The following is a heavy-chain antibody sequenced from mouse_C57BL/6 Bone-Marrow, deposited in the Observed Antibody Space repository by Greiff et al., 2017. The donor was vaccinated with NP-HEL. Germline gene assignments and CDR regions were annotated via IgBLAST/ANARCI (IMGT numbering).Heavy chain of an antibody. CDR3: TPIYYYGSY. CDR1: GFNIKDDY. D-gene: IGHD1-1*01. V-gene: IGHV14-4*01. CDR2: IDPENGDT. J-gene: IGHJ3*01. Sequence: EVQLVESGAELVRPGASVKLSCTASGFNIKDDYMHWVKQRPEQGLEWIGWIDPENGDTEYASKFKGKATITADTSSNTAYLQLSSLTSDDTAVYYCTPIYYYGSYWGQGTLVTVSA.